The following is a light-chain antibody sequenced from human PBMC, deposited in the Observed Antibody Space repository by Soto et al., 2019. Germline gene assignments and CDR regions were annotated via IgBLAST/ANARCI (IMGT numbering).Light chain of an antibody. J-gene: IGLJ1*01. Sequence: QSALTQPASVSGSPGQSITISCTGTSSDDGGYNYVSWYQHHPGKAPKLMISEVSNRPSGVSNRFSGSKSGNTASLTISGLQAEDEADYYCSSYTSSSTLYVFGTGPKLTVL. CDR1: SSDDGGYNY. CDR2: EVS. V-gene: IGLV2-14*01. CDR3: SSYTSSSTLYV.